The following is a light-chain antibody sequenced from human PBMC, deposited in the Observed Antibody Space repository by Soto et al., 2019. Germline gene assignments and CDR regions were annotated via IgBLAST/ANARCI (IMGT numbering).Light chain of an antibody. CDR1: QNTNNW. J-gene: IGKJ1*01. CDR3: QEYSSFS. V-gene: IGKV1-5*01. CDR2: DAS. Sequence: IHMTHSPSSLSASFGDIVTITCRASQNTNNWLAWFQQKPGQAPKLLIYDASSLESGVPSRFSGSRSGTEFTLTISSLQPDDFATYYCQEYSSFSFGQGTKVDIK.